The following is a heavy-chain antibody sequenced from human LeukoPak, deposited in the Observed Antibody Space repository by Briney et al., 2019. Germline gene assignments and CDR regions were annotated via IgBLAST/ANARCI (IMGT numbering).Heavy chain of an antibody. CDR2: INADGTST. CDR3: AREGEYSYRLFDY. J-gene: IGHJ4*02. D-gene: IGHD5-18*01. V-gene: IGHV3-74*01. Sequence: GGSLRLSCAASGFTFSSYWMHWVRQAPGKGLVWVSRINADGTSTSYADSVKGRFTISRDNAKKSLYLQMNILRAEDTAVYYCAREGEYSYRLFDYWGQGTLVTVSS. CDR1: GFTFSSYW.